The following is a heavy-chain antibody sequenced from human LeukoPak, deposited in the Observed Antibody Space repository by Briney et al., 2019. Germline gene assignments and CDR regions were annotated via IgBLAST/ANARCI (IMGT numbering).Heavy chain of an antibody. J-gene: IGHJ4*02. CDR2: ISHDGVYK. CDR3: AREGIEFRYYFDY. Sequence: PGRSLRLSCEASGFTFSSHAMHWVRQAPGKGLEWVAVISHDGVYKYYGDPVQGRFTISRDNSKNTLLLHMNSLRPEDTAVYYCAREGIEFRYYFDYWGQGTRVTVSS. CDR1: GFTFSSHA. D-gene: IGHD3-16*01. V-gene: IGHV3-30-3*01.